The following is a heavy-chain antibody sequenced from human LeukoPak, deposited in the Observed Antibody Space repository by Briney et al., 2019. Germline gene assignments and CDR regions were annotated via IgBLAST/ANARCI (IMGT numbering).Heavy chain of an antibody. CDR3: AVGRGYSYGLYWYFDL. V-gene: IGHV1-2*06. D-gene: IGHD5-18*01. J-gene: IGHJ2*01. Sequence: ASVKVSCKASGYTFTGYYMHWVRQAPGQGLEWMGRINPNSGGTNYAQKFQGRVTMTRDTSICTAYMELSRLRSDDTAVYYCAVGRGYSYGLYWYFDLWGRGTLVTVSS. CDR2: INPNSGGT. CDR1: GYTFTGYY.